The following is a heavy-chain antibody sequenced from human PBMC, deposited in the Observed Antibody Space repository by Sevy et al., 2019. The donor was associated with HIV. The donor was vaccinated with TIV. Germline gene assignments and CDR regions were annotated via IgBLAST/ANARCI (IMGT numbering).Heavy chain of an antibody. V-gene: IGHV3-9*01. Sequence: GGSLRLSCAASGFMFDDYTMYWVRQAPGKGLEWVASINWNSDNIGYADSVKGRFTISRSNARSSLYLQMNTLRAEDTALYYCAKANEMGVALAGTDGMDVWGQGTTVTVSS. D-gene: IGHD6-19*01. J-gene: IGHJ6*02. CDR3: AKANEMGVALAGTDGMDV. CDR2: INWNSDNI. CDR1: GFMFDDYT.